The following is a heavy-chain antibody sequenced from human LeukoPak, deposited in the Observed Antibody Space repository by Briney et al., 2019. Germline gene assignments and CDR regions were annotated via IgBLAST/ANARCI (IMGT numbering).Heavy chain of an antibody. CDR2: IHYSGST. CDR1: GGSISSYY. CDR3: ARQEYSSSSSLDY. D-gene: IGHD6-6*01. V-gene: IGHV4-59*08. Sequence: PSETLSLTCTVSGGSISSYYWSWIRQPPGKGLEWIGYIHYSGSTNYNPSLKSRVTISVDTSKNQFSLKLSSVTAADTAVYYCARQEYSSSSSLDYWGQGTLVTVSS. J-gene: IGHJ4*02.